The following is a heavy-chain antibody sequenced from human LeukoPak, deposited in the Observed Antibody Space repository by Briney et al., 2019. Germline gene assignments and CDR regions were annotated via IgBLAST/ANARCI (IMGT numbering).Heavy chain of an antibody. Sequence: GGSLRLSCAASGFTFSSYEMNWVRQAPGKGLEWVSHSSSSGSTIYYAGSVKGRFTIARDNAKNSVYLQMISLRAEDTAVYYCARDPTAYYDSSGYYLNTIDYWGQGTLVTVSS. V-gene: IGHV3-48*03. D-gene: IGHD3-22*01. CDR3: ARDPTAYYDSSGYYLNTIDY. J-gene: IGHJ4*02. CDR1: GFTFSSYE. CDR2: SSSSGSTI.